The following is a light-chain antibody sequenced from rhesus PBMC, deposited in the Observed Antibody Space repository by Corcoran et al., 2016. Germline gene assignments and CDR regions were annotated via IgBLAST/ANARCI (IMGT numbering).Light chain of an antibody. CDR2: GAS. CDR1: QSVGSY. J-gene: IGKJ1*01. Sequence: EIVLTQSPATLALSPGERATLSCRASQSVGSYLAWYQQKPGQAPRLLIYGASSRATGIPDRFSGSGYGTDLTLTISSLESEDVGVYYCQQESNWKTFGQGTKVEIK. CDR3: QQESNWKT. V-gene: IGKV3-24*04.